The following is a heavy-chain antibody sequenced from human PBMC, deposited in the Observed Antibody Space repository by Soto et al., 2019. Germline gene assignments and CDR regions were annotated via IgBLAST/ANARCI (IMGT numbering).Heavy chain of an antibody. CDR1: GFTFSNYW. V-gene: IGHV3-7*01. CDR3: TRDRSGTMLF. J-gene: IGHJ4*02. D-gene: IGHD1-7*01. Sequence: EVQLVESGGSLVQPGGSLRLSCTASGFTFSNYWMSWVRQAPGEGLEWVANMNQDGSERYYVDSVKGRFTISRDNAKNSLYLQVSSLRAEDTAIYYCTRDRSGTMLFWGQGTLVTVSS. CDR2: MNQDGSER.